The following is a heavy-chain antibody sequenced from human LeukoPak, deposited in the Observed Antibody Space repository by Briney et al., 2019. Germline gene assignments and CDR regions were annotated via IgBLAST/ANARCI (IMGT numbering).Heavy chain of an antibody. CDR2: IYYSGST. D-gene: IGHD3-22*01. Sequence: SETLSLTCAVSGGSISSGGYSWSWIRQPPGKGLEWIGYIYYSGSTYYNPSLKSRVTISVDTSKNQFSLKLSSVTAADTAVYYCARGVVVVMTTGWFDPWGQGTLVTVSS. CDR1: GGSISSGGYS. V-gene: IGHV4-30-4*07. J-gene: IGHJ5*02. CDR3: ARGVVVVMTTGWFDP.